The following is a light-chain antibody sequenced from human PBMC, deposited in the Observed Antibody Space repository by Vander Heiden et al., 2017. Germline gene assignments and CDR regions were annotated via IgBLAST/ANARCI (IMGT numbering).Light chain of an antibody. CDR3: QQHHAWPLT. CDR2: AAS. Sequence: IVIPPSPPTLSVSAGERATLSCRASQSIGNLLAWYQQRPGQAPRLLIYAASSRATGIPARFSGSGSGTEFSLTISSLQSEDFAVYYCQQHHAWPLTFGGGTKVEIK. V-gene: IGKV3-15*01. J-gene: IGKJ4*01. CDR1: QSIGNL.